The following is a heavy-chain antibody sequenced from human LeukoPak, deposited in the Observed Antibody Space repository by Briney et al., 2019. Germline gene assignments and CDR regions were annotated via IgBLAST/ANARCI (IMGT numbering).Heavy chain of an antibody. J-gene: IGHJ4*02. CDR2: INSDGSWT. D-gene: IGHD2-2*01. CDR1: GNYW. Sequence: GGSLRLSCAASGNYWMHWVRQAPGKGLVWVSHINSDGSWTGYADSVKGRFTISKDNAKNTVYLQVNNLRAEDTAVHYCVSFYETYWGRGTLVTVSS. CDR3: VSFYETY. V-gene: IGHV3-74*01.